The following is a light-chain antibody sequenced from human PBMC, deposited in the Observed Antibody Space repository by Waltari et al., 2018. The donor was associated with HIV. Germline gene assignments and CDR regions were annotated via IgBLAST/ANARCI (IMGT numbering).Light chain of an antibody. CDR3: AAWDDSLNGLWV. CDR2: NSN. CDR1: SSNIGSHT. V-gene: IGLV1-44*01. Sequence: QSVLTQPPSASGTPGQRVTISCSGGSSNIGSHTVSWYQQLPGTAPKLLIFNSNQRPSGVPDRFSGSKSGTSASLAISGLQSEDEADYYCAAWDDSLNGLWVFGAGTKVTVL. J-gene: IGLJ3*02.